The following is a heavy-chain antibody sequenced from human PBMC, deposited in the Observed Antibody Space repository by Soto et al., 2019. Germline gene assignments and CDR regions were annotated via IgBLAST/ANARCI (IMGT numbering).Heavy chain of an antibody. D-gene: IGHD2-8*01. V-gene: IGHV4-59*01. CDR2: IYYSGST. CDR1: GGSISSYY. J-gene: IGHJ4*02. CDR3: ARTYGGYYDY. Sequence: QVQLQESGPGLVKPSETLSLICTVCGGSISSYYWSWIRQPPGKGLEWIGYIYYSGSTNYNPSLKSRVTISVDTSKNQFSLKLRSVTAADTAMYYCARTYGGYYDYWGQGTLVTVSS.